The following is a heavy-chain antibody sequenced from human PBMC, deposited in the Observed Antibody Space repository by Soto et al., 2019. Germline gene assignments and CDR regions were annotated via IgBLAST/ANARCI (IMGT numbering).Heavy chain of an antibody. V-gene: IGHV3-21*01. CDR2: ISSSSSYI. Sequence: EVQLVESGGGLVKPGGSLRLSCAASGFTFSSYSMNWVRQAPGKGLEWVSSISSSSSYIYYADSVKGRFTISRDNAKNSLYLQMNSLRAEDTAVYYCARWGSGWSQVGYWGQGTLVTVSS. D-gene: IGHD6-19*01. CDR3: ARWGSGWSQVGY. CDR1: GFTFSSYS. J-gene: IGHJ4*02.